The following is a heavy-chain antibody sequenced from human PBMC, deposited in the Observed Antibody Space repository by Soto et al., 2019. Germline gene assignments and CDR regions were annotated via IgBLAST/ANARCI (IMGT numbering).Heavy chain of an antibody. CDR1: GFTFSDYY. CDR3: ARDVLPHRYTSYPDS. Sequence: GGSLRLSCAASGFTFSDYYMSWIRQAPGKGLEWLSYISSSGNTLYYADSVKGRFTISRDNAENSLYLQMNSLRAEDTALYYCARDVLPHRYTSYPDSWGQGTLVTVSS. CDR2: ISSSGNTL. D-gene: IGHD3-9*01. J-gene: IGHJ4*02. V-gene: IGHV3-11*01.